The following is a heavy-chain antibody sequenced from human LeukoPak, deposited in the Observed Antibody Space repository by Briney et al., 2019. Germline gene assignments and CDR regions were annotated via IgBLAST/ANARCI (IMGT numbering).Heavy chain of an antibody. CDR2: TGGSGEST. CDR3: AKGTTDYGSGYGMDV. J-gene: IGHJ6*04. D-gene: IGHD3-10*01. Sequence: GGSLRLSCAVSGFTFRNYGMNWVRQAPGKGLEWVSATGGSGESTYYADSVKGRFTISRDNSKNTLFLQMNSLTAEDTAVYYWAKGTTDYGSGYGMDVWGKGTTVIVSS. V-gene: IGHV3-23*01. CDR1: GFTFRNYG.